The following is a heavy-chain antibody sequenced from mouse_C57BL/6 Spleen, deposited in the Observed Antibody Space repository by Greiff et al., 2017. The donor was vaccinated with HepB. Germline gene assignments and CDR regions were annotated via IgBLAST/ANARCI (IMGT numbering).Heavy chain of an antibody. CDR2: IDPSDSYT. Sequence: VQLQQPGAELVKPGASVKLSCKASGYTFTSYWMQWVKQRPGQGLEWIGEIDPSDSYTNYNQKFKGKATLTVDTSSSTAYMQLSSLTSEDSAVYYCARGDSNYPFDYWGQGTTLTVSS. J-gene: IGHJ2*01. D-gene: IGHD2-5*01. CDR1: GYTFTSYW. V-gene: IGHV1-50*01. CDR3: ARGDSNYPFDY.